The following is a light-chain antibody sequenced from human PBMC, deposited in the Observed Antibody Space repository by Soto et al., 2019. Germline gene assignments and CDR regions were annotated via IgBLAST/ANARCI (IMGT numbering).Light chain of an antibody. V-gene: IGKV3-20*01. CDR1: QSVSSSY. CDR3: QHYSSSPPEFT. J-gene: IGKJ3*01. CDR2: GAS. Sequence: EIVLTQSPGTLSVSPGEGITLSCRASQSVSSSYLAWYQQRPGQAPRLLIFGASYRATGIPDRFSGSGSGTDFTLTISRLEPEDFAVYYCQHYSSSPPEFTFGPGTKVDSK.